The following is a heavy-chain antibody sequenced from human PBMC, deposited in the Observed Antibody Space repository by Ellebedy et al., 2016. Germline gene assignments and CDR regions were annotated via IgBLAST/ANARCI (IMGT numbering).Heavy chain of an antibody. D-gene: IGHD1-7*01. CDR3: AREGAITGTQPNLDY. CDR2: ISVYNGNT. CDR1: GYTFTSYD. V-gene: IGHV1-18*01. Sequence: ASVKVSCKASGYTFTSYDISWVRQAPGQGLEWMGWISVYNGNTNYAQKFQGWVTMTRDTSISTAYMELSRLRSDDTAVYYCAREGAITGTQPNLDYWGQGTLVTVSS. J-gene: IGHJ4*02.